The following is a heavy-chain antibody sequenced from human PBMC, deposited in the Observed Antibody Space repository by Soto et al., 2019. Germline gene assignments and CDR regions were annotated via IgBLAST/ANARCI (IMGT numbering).Heavy chain of an antibody. Sequence: ASVKVSCKASGYTFTSYGISWVRQAPGQGLEWMGWISAYNGNTNYAQKLQGRVTMTTDTSTSTAYMELRSLRSDDTAVYYCARGKGYCISTSCYTPIDYWGQGTLVTVSS. J-gene: IGHJ4*02. CDR1: GYTFTSYG. D-gene: IGHD2-2*02. V-gene: IGHV1-18*01. CDR2: ISAYNGNT. CDR3: ARGKGYCISTSCYTPIDY.